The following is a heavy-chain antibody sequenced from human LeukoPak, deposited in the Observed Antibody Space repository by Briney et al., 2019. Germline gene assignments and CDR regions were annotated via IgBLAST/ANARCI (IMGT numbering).Heavy chain of an antibody. V-gene: IGHV4-59*01. Sequence: SETLCLTCSVSGGSISNYYWTWIRQPPGKGLEWIGNVYYSGTTYYNPSLKSRVTMSVDTSKNQFSLRLTSVTAADTAVYYCARGAMVTATLMFDSWGQGTLVTVSS. CDR1: GGSISNYY. CDR3: ARGAMVTATLMFDS. J-gene: IGHJ4*02. CDR2: VYYSGTT. D-gene: IGHD2-21*02.